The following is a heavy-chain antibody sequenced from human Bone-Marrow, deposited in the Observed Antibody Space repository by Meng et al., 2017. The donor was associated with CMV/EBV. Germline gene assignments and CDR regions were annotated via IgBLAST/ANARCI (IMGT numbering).Heavy chain of an antibody. CDR3: ARWSLVVAATLNDVTTDYGMDF. Sequence: GGSLRLSCAASGFTFSSYSMNWVRQAPGKGLEWVSSISSSSSYIYYADSVKGRFTISRDNAKNSLYLQMNSLRAEDTAVYYCARWSLVVAATLNDVTTDYGMDFWGQGTTVTVSS. J-gene: IGHJ6*02. CDR1: GFTFSSYS. D-gene: IGHD2-15*01. V-gene: IGHV3-21*01. CDR2: ISSSSSYI.